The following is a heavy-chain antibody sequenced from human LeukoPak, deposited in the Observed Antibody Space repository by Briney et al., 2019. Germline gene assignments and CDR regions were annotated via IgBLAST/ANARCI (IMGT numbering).Heavy chain of an antibody. Sequence: PAETQSLTCSVSGGSVSSNYWAWLRQPPGKGPEWIGYIYHSGYAKYNPSFKSRVTMSVDTSKSQFSLQLTSVTAADTAVYYCARHNIASDGARLFDFWGRGTLVAVSS. CDR3: ARHNIASDGARLFDF. D-gene: IGHD4-17*01. J-gene: IGHJ4*02. V-gene: IGHV4-59*08. CDR2: IYHSGYA. CDR1: GGSVSSNY.